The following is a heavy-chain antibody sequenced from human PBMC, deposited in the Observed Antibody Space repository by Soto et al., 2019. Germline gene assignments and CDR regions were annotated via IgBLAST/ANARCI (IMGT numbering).Heavy chain of an antibody. J-gene: IGHJ4*02. CDR2: ISYDGSNK. CDR1: GFTCSSYA. Sequence: GGSLRLSCAAAGFTCSSYAMHWVRQAPGKGLEWVAVISYDGSNKYYADSVKGRFTISRDNSKNTLYLQMNSLRAEDTAVYYCARELEAAGSRPLDYWGQGTLVTVSS. CDR3: ARELEAAGSRPLDY. D-gene: IGHD6-13*01. V-gene: IGHV3-30-3*01.